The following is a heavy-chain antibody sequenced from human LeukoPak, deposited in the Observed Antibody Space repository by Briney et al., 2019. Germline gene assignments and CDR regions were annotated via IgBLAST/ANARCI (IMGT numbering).Heavy chain of an antibody. CDR1: GYTFTGYY. CDR3: TRNGPGLNWFDP. J-gene: IGHJ5*02. CDR2: INPKSGGT. V-gene: IGHV1-2*02. Sequence: ASVKVSCKASGYTFTGYYMHWVRLAPGQGLEWMGWINPKSGGTNYAQKFQGRVTMTRDTPITTAYMELSSLRSDDTAVYCCTRNGPGLNWFDPWGQRTLVTVSS. D-gene: IGHD3-10*01.